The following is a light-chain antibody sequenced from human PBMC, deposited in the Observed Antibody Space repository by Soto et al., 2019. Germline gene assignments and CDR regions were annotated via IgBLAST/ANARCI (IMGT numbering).Light chain of an antibody. CDR2: DAS. CDR1: QTVYRF. Sequence: EIVFTQSPSTLSLSPVERATLSCMASQTVYRFLTWYQQKPGQAPSLLIYDASNRATGIPARFSGSGSGTEFTLTISSLEPEDSAVYYCQQHGTWPLTFGGGTKVDIK. CDR3: QQHGTWPLT. J-gene: IGKJ4*01. V-gene: IGKV3-11*01.